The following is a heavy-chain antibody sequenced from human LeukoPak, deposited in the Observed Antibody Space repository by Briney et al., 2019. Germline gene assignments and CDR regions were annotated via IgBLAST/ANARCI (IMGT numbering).Heavy chain of an antibody. CDR3: ARDLLRSRGAERTSRVYGAFDY. J-gene: IGHJ4*02. D-gene: IGHD4/OR15-4a*01. V-gene: IGHV1-69*04. Sequence: GASVKVSCKASGYTFSSYAISWVRQAPGQGLEWMGRIIPILGIANYAQKFQGRVTITADKSTSTAYMELSSLRSEDTAVYYCARDLLRSRGAERTSRVYGAFDYWGQGTLVTVSS. CDR1: GYTFSSYA. CDR2: IIPILGIA.